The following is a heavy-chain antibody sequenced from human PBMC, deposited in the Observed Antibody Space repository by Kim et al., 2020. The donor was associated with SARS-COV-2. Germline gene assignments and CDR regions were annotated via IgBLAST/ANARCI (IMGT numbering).Heavy chain of an antibody. CDR2: RT. V-gene: IGHV4-34*01. J-gene: IGHJ4*02. D-gene: IGHD2-2*01. CDR3: ARRSSALMSR. Sequence: RTNYNPSLKSRVTISVDTSKNQFSLKLSSVTAADTAVYYCARRSSALMSRWGQGTLVTVSS.